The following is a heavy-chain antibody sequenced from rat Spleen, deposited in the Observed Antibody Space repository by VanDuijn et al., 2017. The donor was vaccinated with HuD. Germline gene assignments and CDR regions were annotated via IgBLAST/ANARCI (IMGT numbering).Heavy chain of an antibody. Sequence: EVQLVESGGCLVQPGRALKLSCAASGFTFSSFAMAWVRQAPKKGLEWVATISPSGGSTYYRDSVKGRFTISRDNARTTLYLQMDSLRSEDTATYYCARETGYNSYFDYWGQGVMVTVSS. CDR2: ISPSGGST. D-gene: IGHD1-4*01. CDR3: ARETGYNSYFDY. CDR1: GFTFSSFA. V-gene: IGHV5-46*01. J-gene: IGHJ2*01.